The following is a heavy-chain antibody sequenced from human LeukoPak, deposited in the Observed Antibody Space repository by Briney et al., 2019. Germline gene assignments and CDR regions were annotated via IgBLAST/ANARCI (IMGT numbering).Heavy chain of an antibody. J-gene: IGHJ6*03. Sequence: ASVKVSCKASGYTFTSYDINWVRQATGQGLEWMGWMNPNNGNTNYAQKLQGRVTMTTDTSTSTAYMELRSLRSDDTAVYYCARQVIAVAGEDYMDVWGKGTTVTVSS. V-gene: IGHV1-18*01. CDR2: MNPNNGNT. CDR3: ARQVIAVAGEDYMDV. D-gene: IGHD6-19*01. CDR1: GYTFTSYD.